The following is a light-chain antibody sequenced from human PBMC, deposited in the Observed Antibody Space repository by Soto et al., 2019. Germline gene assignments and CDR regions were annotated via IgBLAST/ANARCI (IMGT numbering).Light chain of an antibody. CDR1: QSVSSY. CDR3: QQRSSWPIT. Sequence: EIVLTQSPATLSLSPGERATLSCRASQSVSSYLAWHQQNPGQAPRLLIYDASNRATGIPARFSGSGSGTDFTLTISSLEPEDFAVYYCQQRSSWPITCGQGTRLEIK. J-gene: IGKJ5*01. CDR2: DAS. V-gene: IGKV3-11*01.